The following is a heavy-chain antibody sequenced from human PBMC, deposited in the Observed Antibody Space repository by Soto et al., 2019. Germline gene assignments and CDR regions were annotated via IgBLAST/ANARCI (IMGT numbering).Heavy chain of an antibody. J-gene: IGHJ4*02. V-gene: IGHV3-23*01. CDR1: GFIFSNYA. CDR3: AKRDCSGGSCYPGYFDY. Sequence: EVQVLESGGGLVQPGGSLRLSCAASGFIFSNYAMNWVRQAPGKGLEWVSGISGSGDSTYYADSVRGRFTIARDNSRNTLYLHIDSLRADDTAVYYCAKRDCSGGSCYPGYFDYWGQGTLVTVSS. CDR2: ISGSGDST. D-gene: IGHD2-15*01.